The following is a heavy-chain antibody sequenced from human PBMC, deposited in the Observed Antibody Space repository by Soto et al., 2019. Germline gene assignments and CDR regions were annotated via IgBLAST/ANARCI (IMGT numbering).Heavy chain of an antibody. CDR2: IYDRCST. V-gene: IGHV4-30-4*01. D-gene: IGHD1-1*01. CDR1: GGSISSGDCY. J-gene: IGHJ4*02. CDR3: ARDRGSNSGIDS. Sequence: TLSLTCSVSGGSISSGDCYWSWIRQPPVKGLECIRYIYDRCSTYYNPSLISLITVTHDTSRNQFSLELTSLTYPDTAVYCWARDRGSNSGIDSWGQGALITAS.